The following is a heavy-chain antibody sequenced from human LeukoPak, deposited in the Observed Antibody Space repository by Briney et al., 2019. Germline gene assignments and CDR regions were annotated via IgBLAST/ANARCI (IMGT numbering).Heavy chain of an antibody. J-gene: IGHJ5*02. CDR2: IYSGGST. D-gene: IGHD6-13*01. Sequence: GGSLRLSCAASGFTVSSNYMSWVRQAPGKGLEWVSVIYSGGSTYYADSVKGRFTISRDNSKNTLYLQMNSLRAEDTAVYYCARVYMNSWTLRGFDPWGQGTLVTVSS. CDR3: ARVYMNSWTLRGFDP. V-gene: IGHV3-53*01. CDR1: GFTVSSNY.